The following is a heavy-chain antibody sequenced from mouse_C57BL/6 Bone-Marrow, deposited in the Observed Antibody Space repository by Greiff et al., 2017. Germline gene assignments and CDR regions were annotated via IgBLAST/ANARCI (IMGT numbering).Heavy chain of an antibody. CDR2: IDPEDGET. CDR3: ARSLTTRYWYFDV. V-gene: IGHV14-2*01. D-gene: IGHD2-12*01. Sequence: EVQLQQSGAELVKPGASVKLSCTASGFNIKDYYMPWVKQRPEQGLEWIGRIDPEDGETKYAPKFQGKATITADTSSNTAYLQLSSLTSEDTDVYGWARSLTTRYWYFDVWGTGTTVTVAA. CDR1: GFNIKDYY. J-gene: IGHJ1*03.